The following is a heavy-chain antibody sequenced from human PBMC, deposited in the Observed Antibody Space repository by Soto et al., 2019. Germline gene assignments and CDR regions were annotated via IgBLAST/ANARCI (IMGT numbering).Heavy chain of an antibody. Sequence: GGSLRLSCVASGFMFSSHALSWVRQAPGKGLEWVSIISDSGDNTYYADSVKGRFTISRDNSKNTVYLQMNSLRGEDTAVYHCAKGRGGGFYYYGMDVWGRGTTVTVSS. V-gene: IGHV3-23*01. CDR2: ISDSGDNT. D-gene: IGHD6-25*01. J-gene: IGHJ6*02. CDR1: GFMFSSHA. CDR3: AKGRGGGFYYYGMDV.